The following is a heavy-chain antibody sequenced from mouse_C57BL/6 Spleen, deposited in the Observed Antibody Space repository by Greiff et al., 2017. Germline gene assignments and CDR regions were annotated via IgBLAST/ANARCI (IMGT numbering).Heavy chain of an antibody. CDR2: IYTGSGST. V-gene: IGHV1-55*01. CDR3: ARTGNYVGMDD. J-gene: IGHJ4*01. CDR1: GYTFTSYW. Sequence: VQLQQPGAELVKPGASVKMSCKASGYTFTSYWITWVKQRPGQGLEWIGDIYTGSGSTNYNEKIKSKATLTVDTASSTTYMQISSLTSEDSAVYYCARTGNYVGMDDWGQGTSVTVSS. D-gene: IGHD2-1*01.